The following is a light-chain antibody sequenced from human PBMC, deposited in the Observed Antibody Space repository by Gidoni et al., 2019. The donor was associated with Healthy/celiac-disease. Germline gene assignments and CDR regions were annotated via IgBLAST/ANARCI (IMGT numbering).Light chain of an antibody. J-gene: IGKJ2*01. Sequence: EIVMTHSPATLSVSPGERATLSCRASQSVSSNLAWYQQKPGQAPRLLIYGASTRATGIPARFSGSGSGTEFTLTISSLQSEDFAVYYCQQYNNWPPNTFXXXTKLEIK. V-gene: IGKV3-15*01. CDR2: GAS. CDR3: QQYNNWPPNT. CDR1: QSVSSN.